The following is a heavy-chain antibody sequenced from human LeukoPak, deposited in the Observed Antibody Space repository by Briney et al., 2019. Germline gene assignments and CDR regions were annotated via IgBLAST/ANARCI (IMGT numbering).Heavy chain of an antibody. J-gene: IGHJ4*02. CDR2: IKQDGNEK. Sequence: GGSLRLSCAASGFTSSNYWMTWVRQAPGKGLEWVANIKQDGNEKYYVDSVKGRFTISRDNAKNSLYLQMNSLRAEDTALYYCAKASYSGSYGGLDWGQGTLVTVSS. CDR1: GFTSSNYW. V-gene: IGHV3-7*03. CDR3: AKASYSGSYGGLD. D-gene: IGHD1-26*01.